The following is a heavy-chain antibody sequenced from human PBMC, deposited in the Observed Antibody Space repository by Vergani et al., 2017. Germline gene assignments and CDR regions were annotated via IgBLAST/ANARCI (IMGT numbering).Heavy chain of an antibody. V-gene: IGHV1-69*01. CDR3: ATDYGGNGWFDP. J-gene: IGHJ5*02. CDR1: GYTFTGYY. Sequence: QVQLVQSGAEVKKPGASVKVSCKASGYTFTGYYMHWVRQAPGQGLEWMGGIIPIFGTANYAQKFQGRVTITADESTSTAYMALGSLRSEDTAVYYCATDYGGNGWFDPWGQGTLVTVSS. D-gene: IGHD4-23*01. CDR2: IIPIFGTA.